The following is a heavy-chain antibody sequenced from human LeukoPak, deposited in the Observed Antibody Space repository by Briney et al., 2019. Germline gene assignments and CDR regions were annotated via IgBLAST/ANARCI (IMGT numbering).Heavy chain of an antibody. CDR1: GDSVSSNNGA. Sequence: SQTLSLTCAISGDSVSSNNGAWNWIRQSPSRGLEWLGRTYYRSKWYSDYAGSVQGRITISPDTSKNQFSLQLYSVTPEDAAVYYCARDVVTSGWYTFDYWGQGTLVTVSS. D-gene: IGHD6-19*01. CDR3: ARDVVTSGWYTFDY. J-gene: IGHJ4*02. CDR2: TYYRSKWYS. V-gene: IGHV6-1*01.